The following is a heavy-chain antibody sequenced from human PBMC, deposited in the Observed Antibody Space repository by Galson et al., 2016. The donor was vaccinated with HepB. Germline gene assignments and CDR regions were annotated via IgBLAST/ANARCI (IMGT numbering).Heavy chain of an antibody. Sequence: SLRLSCAASGFTFRSYWMTWVRQAPGKGLEWVANIKPDGSEKYYVDSVKGRFTISRDNRKNSLYLQMNSLRTEDTALYYCAKDHGGYSGFDYWGQGTLVTVSS. V-gene: IGHV3-7*03. D-gene: IGHD4-23*01. CDR1: GFTFRSYW. J-gene: IGHJ4*02. CDR2: IKPDGSEK. CDR3: AKDHGGYSGFDY.